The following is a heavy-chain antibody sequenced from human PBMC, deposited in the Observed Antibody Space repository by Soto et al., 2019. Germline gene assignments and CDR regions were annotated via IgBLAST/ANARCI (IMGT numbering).Heavy chain of an antibody. J-gene: IGHJ4*02. CDR1: GFTFSSYG. D-gene: IGHD3-10*01. Sequence: QVQLVESGGGVGQPGRSLRLSCAASGFTFSSYGMHWVRQAPGKGLEWVAVISYDGSNKYYADSVKGRFTISRDNSKNTLYLQMNRLRAEDTAVYSCAKAPDEGNDYWGQGTLVTVSS. CDR3: AKAPDEGNDY. CDR2: ISYDGSNK. V-gene: IGHV3-30*18.